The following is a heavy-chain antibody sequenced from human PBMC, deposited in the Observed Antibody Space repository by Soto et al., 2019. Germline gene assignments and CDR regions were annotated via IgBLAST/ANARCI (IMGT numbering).Heavy chain of an antibody. CDR1: GDTFNFYT. D-gene: IGHD3-10*01. Sequence: QVQLVQSGADVKKPGSSVKVSCKASGDTFNFYTINWVRQAPGLGLEWMGRFNPILTMSNYAQKFEGRVRITADKSTSTAYMELSRRRAEDTAMYYCATSYGSGYRAFDFWGQGALVTVSS. J-gene: IGHJ4*02. V-gene: IGHV1-69*02. CDR2: FNPILTMS. CDR3: ATSYGSGYRAFDF.